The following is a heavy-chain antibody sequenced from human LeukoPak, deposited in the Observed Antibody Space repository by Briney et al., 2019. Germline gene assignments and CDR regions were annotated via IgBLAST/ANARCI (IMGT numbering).Heavy chain of an antibody. CDR2: ISGYNGNT. D-gene: IGHD3-22*01. Sequence: GASVKVSCKASGYTFSNYGISWVRQAPGQGLEWMGWISGYNGNTNYAQKFQGRVTMTTDTSTSTAYMEVRSLRSDDTAVYYCARDRASMIVVIISPDAFDIWGQGTMVTVSS. J-gene: IGHJ3*02. CDR1: GYTFSNYG. V-gene: IGHV1-18*01. CDR3: ARDRASMIVVIISPDAFDI.